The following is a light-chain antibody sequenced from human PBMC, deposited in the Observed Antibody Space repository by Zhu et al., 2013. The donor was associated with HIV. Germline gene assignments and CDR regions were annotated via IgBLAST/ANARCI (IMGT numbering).Light chain of an antibody. CDR1: QSLQQGNGLNY. CDR2: VGS. V-gene: IGKV2-28*01. Sequence: DIVMTQSPPSLPVTPGESAFISCRSSQSLQQGNGLNYLYWYLQKPGQSPQILIYVGSNRASGVPDRFSASGSGTDFTPRISRVEAEDVGVYYCMQALETPWTFGQGTKVGIK. J-gene: IGKJ1*01. CDR3: MQALETPWT.